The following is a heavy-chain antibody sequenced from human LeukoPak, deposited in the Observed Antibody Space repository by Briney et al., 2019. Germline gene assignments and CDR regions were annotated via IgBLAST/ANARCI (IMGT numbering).Heavy chain of an antibody. CDR1: GFTFSSYW. Sequence: TGGSLRLSCAASGFTFSSYWMHWVRQAPGKGLVWVSRIKSDGSTTTYADSVKGRFTISRDNAQSSLYLQMNSLRAEDTAVYYCARDPYSSSWSYGMDVWGQGTAVTVSS. D-gene: IGHD6-13*01. CDR3: ARDPYSSSWSYGMDV. J-gene: IGHJ6*02. V-gene: IGHV3-74*01. CDR2: IKSDGSTT.